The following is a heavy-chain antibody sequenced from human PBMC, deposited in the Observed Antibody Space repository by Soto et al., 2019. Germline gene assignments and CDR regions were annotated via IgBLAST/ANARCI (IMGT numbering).Heavy chain of an antibody. V-gene: IGHV1-18*01. CDR3: ARDSSGYYYVFDY. CDR1: GYTFTSYG. J-gene: IGHJ4*02. Sequence: QVQLVQSGAEVKKPGASVKVSCKASGYTFTSYGISWVRQAPGQGLEWMGWISAYNGNTNYAQKFQGRVTITADESTSTAYMELSSLRSEDTAVYYCARDSSGYYYVFDYWGQGTLVTVSS. D-gene: IGHD3-22*01. CDR2: ISAYNGNT.